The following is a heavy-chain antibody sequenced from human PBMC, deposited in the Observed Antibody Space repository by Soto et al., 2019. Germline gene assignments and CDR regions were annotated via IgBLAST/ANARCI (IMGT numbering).Heavy chain of an antibody. CDR3: ARVGGTVTSDY. CDR2: IYYDGNNK. J-gene: IGHJ4*02. D-gene: IGHD4-17*01. V-gene: IGHV3-33*01. Sequence: QVHLVESGGGVVQPGRSLRLSCAASGFPFSAYGMHWVRQAPGKGLEWLAMIYYDGNNKYYAPSVEGRFTISRDNSKNTLYLQMNSPRVEDTAVYYCARVGGTVTSDYWGQGTLVIVSS. CDR1: GFPFSAYG.